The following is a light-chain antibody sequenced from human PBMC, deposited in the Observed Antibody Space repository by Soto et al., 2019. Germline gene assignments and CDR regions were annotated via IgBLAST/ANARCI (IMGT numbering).Light chain of an antibody. J-gene: IGKJ1*01. CDR2: GTS. CDR1: QGVSSNY. CDR3: QHYGSSRT. V-gene: IGKV3-20*01. Sequence: VLTQSPGTLSLSPGESATLACRASQGVSSNYLAWYQQKSGQAPRLLLYGTSSRATGIQERFSGSGSGTDFPLTIRRLEPEDFAVYYCQHYGSSRTCGQGTKVDIK.